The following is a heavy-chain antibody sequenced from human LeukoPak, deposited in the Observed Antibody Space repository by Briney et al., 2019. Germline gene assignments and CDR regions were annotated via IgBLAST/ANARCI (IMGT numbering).Heavy chain of an antibody. D-gene: IGHD2-15*01. Sequence: QPGGSLRLYCAASGFTFSTYAMHWVRQAPGKGLEWMAAILYDGSNKFYADSVKGRFTISRDNSKNTLYLQMNSLRAEDTALYYCAKDRYCSGGSCYSGFDYWGQGTLVTVSS. CDR3: AKDRYCSGGSCYSGFDY. V-gene: IGHV3-30-3*01. CDR1: GFTFSTYA. CDR2: ILYDGSNK. J-gene: IGHJ4*02.